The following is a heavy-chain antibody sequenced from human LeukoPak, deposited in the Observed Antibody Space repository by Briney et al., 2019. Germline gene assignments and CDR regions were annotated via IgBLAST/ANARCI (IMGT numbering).Heavy chain of an antibody. J-gene: IGHJ4*02. CDR3: AREGDSSGYGN. D-gene: IGHD3-22*01. Sequence: ASVKVSCMASGYSFTTYGMNWVPQAPGQGLEWMGWFNTYTGNPTYAQGFTGGFVFSMDTSASIAYMQISSLKAEDMAMYYCAREGDSSGYGNWGQGTLVTVSS. V-gene: IGHV7-81*01. CDR2: FNTYTGNP. CDR1: GYSFTTYG.